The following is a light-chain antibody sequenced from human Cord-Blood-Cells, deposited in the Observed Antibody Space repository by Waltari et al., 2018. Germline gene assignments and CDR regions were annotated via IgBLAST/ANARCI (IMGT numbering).Light chain of an antibody. J-gene: IGKJ2*01. Sequence: DIQMTQSTSSLSASVGDRVTITCQASQEISNYLNWYPQKPGKAPKLLIYDASNLETGVPSRFSGSGSGTDFTFTISSLQPEDFATYYCQQYDNLPYTFGQGTRLEIK. CDR3: QQYDNLPYT. V-gene: IGKV1-33*01. CDR1: QEISNY. CDR2: DAS.